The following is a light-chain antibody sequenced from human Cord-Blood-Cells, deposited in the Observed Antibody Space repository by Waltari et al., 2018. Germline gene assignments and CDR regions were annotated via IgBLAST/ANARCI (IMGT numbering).Light chain of an antibody. CDR2: EVS. CDR3: SSYAGSNKV. V-gene: IGLV2-8*01. CDR1: SSDVGGSNY. Sequence: QSALTQPPSASGSPGQSVTISCTGTSSDVGGSNYVSWYQQHPGKAPKPMIYEVSKRPSGVPDRFSGSKSGNTASLTVSGLQAEDEADYYCSSYAGSNKVFGGGTKLTVI. J-gene: IGLJ3*02.